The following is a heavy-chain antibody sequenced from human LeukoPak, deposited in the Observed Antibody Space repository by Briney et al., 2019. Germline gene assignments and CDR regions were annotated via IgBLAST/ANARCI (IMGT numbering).Heavy chain of an antibody. J-gene: IGHJ4*02. Sequence: PGGSLRLSCAASGFIFSSHDMNWVRQAPGKGLEWVSYISTSSRIYYADSVKGRFTISRDNAKNSLYLQMHSLRDEDTALYYCARDVRGNSFSDYWSQGTLVTVSS. CDR1: GFIFSSHD. CDR2: ISTSSRI. V-gene: IGHV3-48*02. D-gene: IGHD4-23*01. CDR3: ARDVRGNSFSDY.